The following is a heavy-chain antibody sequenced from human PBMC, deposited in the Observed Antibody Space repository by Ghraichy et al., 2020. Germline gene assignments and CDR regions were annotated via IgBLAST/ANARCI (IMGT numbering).Heavy chain of an antibody. CDR2: INSKTDGGTT. CDR1: EFSLSNAW. CDR3: ATEPEYYGSGSYAIYWFDP. D-gene: IGHD3-10*01. J-gene: IGHJ5*02. V-gene: IGHV3-15*01. Sequence: GGSRLSCAASEFSLSNAWMSWVRQGPGKGLEWVGRINSKTDGGTTDYAAPVKGRFTISRDDSKNTLYLQMNSLKTEDTAVYYCATEPEYYGSGSYAIYWFDPWGQGTLVTVSS.